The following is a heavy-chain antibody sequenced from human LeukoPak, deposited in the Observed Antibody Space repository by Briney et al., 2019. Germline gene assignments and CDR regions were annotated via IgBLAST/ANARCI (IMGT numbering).Heavy chain of an antibody. CDR1: GYTFTSYD. CDR2: MNPNSGNT. J-gene: IGHJ4*02. CDR3: ARYYDSSGPDY. Sequence: AASVKVSCKASGYTFTSYDINWVRQATGQGLEWLGWMNPNSGNTGYAQKFQGRVTISGDTSINTAYMELSSLTSEDTAVYYCARYYDSSGPDYWGQGTLVTVSS. V-gene: IGHV1-8*03. D-gene: IGHD3-22*01.